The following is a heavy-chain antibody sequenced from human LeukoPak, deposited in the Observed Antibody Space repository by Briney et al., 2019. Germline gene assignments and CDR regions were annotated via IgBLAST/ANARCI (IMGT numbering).Heavy chain of an antibody. V-gene: IGHV3-21*01. CDR2: ISSSSSYI. CDR3: ATSIAGAAGIGY. D-gene: IGHD6-19*01. Sequence: GGTLRLFCAASGLTFSSCSMNWARHASGKALEWVSPISSSSSYIYYADSVKGRFTISRDNGKISLYLQLNSLRAEDTAVYYCATSIAGAAGIGYWGQGTLATVSS. J-gene: IGHJ4*02. CDR1: GLTFSSCS.